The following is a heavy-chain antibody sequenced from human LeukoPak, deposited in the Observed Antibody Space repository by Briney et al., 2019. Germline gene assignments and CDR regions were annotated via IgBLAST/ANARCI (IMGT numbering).Heavy chain of an antibody. V-gene: IGHV1-2*06. J-gene: IGHJ5*02. CDR1: GYTFTDYC. Sequence: ASVKVSCKASGYTFTDYCMHWVRQAPGQGLEWMGRNSPNSGGTNYAQKFQGRVTMTRDTSISTAYMELSRLRSDDTAMYYCAKDHGYVGSNWFDPWGQGTLVTVSS. CDR3: AKDHGYVGSNWFDP. CDR2: NSPNSGGT. D-gene: IGHD3-10*01.